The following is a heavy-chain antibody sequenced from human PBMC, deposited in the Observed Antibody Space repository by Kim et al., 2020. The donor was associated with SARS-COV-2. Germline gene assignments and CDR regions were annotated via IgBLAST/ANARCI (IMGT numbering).Heavy chain of an antibody. Sequence: SETLSLTCTVSGGSISSSSYYWGWIRQPPGKGLEWIGRIYYSGSTYYNPSLKSRVTISVDTSKNQFSLKLSSVTAADTAVYYCARALLGGDYYYYGMDVWGQGTTVTVSS. CDR3: ARALLGGDYYYYGMDV. V-gene: IGHV4-39*07. CDR1: GGSISSSSYY. J-gene: IGHJ6*02. CDR2: IYYSGST.